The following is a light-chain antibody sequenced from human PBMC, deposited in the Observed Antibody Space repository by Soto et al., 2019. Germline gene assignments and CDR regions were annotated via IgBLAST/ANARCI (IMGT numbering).Light chain of an antibody. J-gene: IGKJ5*01. CDR2: DAS. CDR1: QSVSSY. CDR3: QQRSNWPPIT. V-gene: IGKV3-11*01. Sequence: EIVLTQSPATLSLSPGARATLSCRASQSVSSYLAWYQQKPGQAPRLLIYDASNRATGIPARFSGSGSGTDFTLTISSLEPEDFAFYYCQQRSNWPPITFGQGTRLEIK.